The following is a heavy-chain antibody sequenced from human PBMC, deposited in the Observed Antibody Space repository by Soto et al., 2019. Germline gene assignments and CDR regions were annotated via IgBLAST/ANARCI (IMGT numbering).Heavy chain of an antibody. CDR1: GGSFSGYY. Sequence: SSETLSLTCAVYGGSFSGYYWSWIRQPPGKGLEWIGEINHSGSTNYNPSLKSRVTISVDTSKNQFSLKLSSVTAADTAVYYCARGKVDSSGWTQWYYYYGMDVWGQGTTVTVSS. CDR2: INHSGST. CDR3: ARGKVDSSGWTQWYYYYGMDV. D-gene: IGHD6-19*01. V-gene: IGHV4-34*01. J-gene: IGHJ6*02.